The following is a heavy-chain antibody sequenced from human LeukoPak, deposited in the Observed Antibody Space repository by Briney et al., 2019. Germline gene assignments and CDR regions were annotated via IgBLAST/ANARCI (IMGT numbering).Heavy chain of an antibody. J-gene: IGHJ4*02. V-gene: IGHV3-21*01. CDR1: GFTFSSYS. CDR2: ISSSSSYI. CDR3: ARSRGGRRYSSSAGDY. D-gene: IGHD6-13*01. Sequence: PGGSLRLSCAASGFTFSSYSMNWVRQAPGKGLEWVSSISSSSSYIYYADSVKGRFTISRDNAKNSLYLQMNSLRAEDTAVYYCARSRGGRRYSSSAGDYWGQGTLATVSS.